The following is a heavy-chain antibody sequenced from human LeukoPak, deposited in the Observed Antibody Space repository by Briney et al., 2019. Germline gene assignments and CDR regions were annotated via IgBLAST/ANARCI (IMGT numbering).Heavy chain of an antibody. CDR3: ASRSSWSAFDI. J-gene: IGHJ3*02. CDR2: ISNSSSYI. Sequence: PGGSLRLSCEASGFTFSSSAMHWVRQAPGKGLEWVSSISNSSSYIYYADSVKGRFTISRDNAKNSLYLQMNSLRAEDTAVYYCASRSSWSAFDIWGQGTMVTVSS. V-gene: IGHV3-21*01. D-gene: IGHD6-13*01. CDR1: GFTFSSSA.